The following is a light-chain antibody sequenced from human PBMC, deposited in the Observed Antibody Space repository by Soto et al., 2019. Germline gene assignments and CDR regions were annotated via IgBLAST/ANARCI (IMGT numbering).Light chain of an antibody. CDR3: SSYAGANTLI. CDR2: EVS. V-gene: IGLV2-8*01. CDR1: DEDIGGYNY. J-gene: IGLJ2*01. Sequence: QSVLTQPPSASGSPGQAFTISCTGTDEDIGGYNYVSWYQQRPGSVQNVLIFEVSQRPSGVPDRFSGSKSGNTDSLTVSGIQAEAEASEYCSSYAGANTLIFGGGTKLTVL.